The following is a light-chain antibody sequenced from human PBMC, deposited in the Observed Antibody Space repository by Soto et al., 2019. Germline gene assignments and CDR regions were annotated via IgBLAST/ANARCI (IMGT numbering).Light chain of an antibody. CDR3: SSYSISTAYL. V-gene: IGLV2-14*01. CDR2: EVS. Sequence: VLTQPASVSGSPGQSITISCTGTSSDVGGYDYVSWYQLHPGKAPKLMIFEVSNRPSGVSYRFSGSKSGNTASLTISGLQVEDEADYFCSSYSISTAYLFGTGTKVTVL. J-gene: IGLJ1*01. CDR1: SSDVGGYDY.